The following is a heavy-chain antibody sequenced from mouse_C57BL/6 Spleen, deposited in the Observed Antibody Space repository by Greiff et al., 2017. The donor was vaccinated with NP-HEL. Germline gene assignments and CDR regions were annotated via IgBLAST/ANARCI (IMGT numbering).Heavy chain of an antibody. J-gene: IGHJ1*03. CDR2: IYPRSGNT. V-gene: IGHV1-81*01. CDR3: ARRSNYGYFDV. D-gene: IGHD2-5*01. Sequence: VQLQQSGAELARPGASVKLSCKASGYTFTSYGISWVKQRTGQGLEWIGEIYPRSGNTYYNEKFKGKATLTADKSSSTAYMELRSLTSEDSAVYFCARRSNYGYFDVWGTGTTVTVSS. CDR1: GYTFTSYG.